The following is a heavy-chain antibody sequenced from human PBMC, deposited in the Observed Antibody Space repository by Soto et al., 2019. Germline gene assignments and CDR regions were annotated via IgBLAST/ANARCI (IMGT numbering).Heavy chain of an antibody. CDR3: AKERTTGAHYALDY. Sequence: WWSLRLSCSASVLICSSYDMPWLRQAQGKGLQWVSSITGSSDYTSYIASVKGRFTISSDNSKNKLYLQMNSLRAEDAAVYFCAKERTTGAHYALDYWSQGTLVTVSS. CDR1: VLICSSYD. J-gene: IGHJ4*02. D-gene: IGHD2-8*02. CDR2: ITGSSDYT. V-gene: IGHV3-23*01.